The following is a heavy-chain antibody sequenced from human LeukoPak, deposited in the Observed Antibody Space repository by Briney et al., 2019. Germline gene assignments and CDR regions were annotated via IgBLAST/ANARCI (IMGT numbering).Heavy chain of an antibody. Sequence: GASVKVSCKASTDTFNNYGIVWVRQAPGQGLEWMGGIVPVFETIDYAQKFQGRVTLSADDSTTTAYMELNSLRSEDTAVYYCARSWAVQNTFYYFGDWGQGTLVTVSS. CDR3: ARSWAVQNTFYYFGD. CDR1: TDTFNNYG. J-gene: IGHJ4*02. CDR2: IVPVFETI. D-gene: IGHD1-1*01. V-gene: IGHV1-69*13.